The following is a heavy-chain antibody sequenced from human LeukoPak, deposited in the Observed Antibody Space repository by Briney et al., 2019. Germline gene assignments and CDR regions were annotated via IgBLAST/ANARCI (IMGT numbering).Heavy chain of an antibody. V-gene: IGHV3-21*01. CDR2: ISSSSSYI. D-gene: IGHD6-19*01. Sequence: GGSLRLSCAASGFTFSSYSMNWVRQAPGKGLEWVSSISSSSSYIYYADSVKGRFTISRDNAKNSLYPQMNSLRAEDTAVYYCARGSEYSSGWYYFDYWGQGTLVTVSS. CDR3: ARGSEYSSGWYYFDY. J-gene: IGHJ4*02. CDR1: GFTFSSYS.